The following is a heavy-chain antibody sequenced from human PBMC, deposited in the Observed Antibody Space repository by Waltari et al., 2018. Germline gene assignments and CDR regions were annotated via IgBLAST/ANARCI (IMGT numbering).Heavy chain of an antibody. CDR1: GGSLDSYF. J-gene: IGHJ3*01. CDR3: ARGGHYDAVTSFYSDALHV. V-gene: IGHV4-59*08. D-gene: IGHD3-3*01. Sequence: QVQLQESGPGLVKPSETLSLTCVVSGGSLDSYFWNWLWQPPGKVLEWIGYVYYSGGSKYNTSLDSRVTISADTSRNEVSLSLTSVTAADTAVYFCARGGHYDAVTSFYSDALHVWGRGTTVIVSS. CDR2: VYYSGGS.